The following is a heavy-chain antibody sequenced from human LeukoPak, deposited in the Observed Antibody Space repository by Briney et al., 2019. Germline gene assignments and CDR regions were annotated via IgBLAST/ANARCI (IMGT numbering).Heavy chain of an antibody. CDR1: RFTFSSYA. CDR3: AKRGSSSWAWVFDY. CDR2: ISGSGGST. J-gene: IGHJ4*02. D-gene: IGHD6-13*01. Sequence: GGSLRLSCAASRFTFSSYAMSWVRQAPGKGLEWVSAISGSGGSTYYADSVKGRFTISRDNSKNTLYLQMNRLRAEDTAVYYCAKRGSSSWAWVFDYWGQGTLVTVSS. V-gene: IGHV3-23*01.